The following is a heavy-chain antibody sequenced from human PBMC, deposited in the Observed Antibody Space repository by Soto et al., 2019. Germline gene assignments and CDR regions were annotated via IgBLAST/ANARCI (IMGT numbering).Heavy chain of an antibody. CDR2: ISYDGSNK. D-gene: IGHD2-2*01. CDR1: GFTFSSYG. Sequence: QMQLVESGGGVVQPGRSLRLSCAASGFTFSSYGMHWVRQAPGKGLEWVAVISYDGSNKYYADSVKGRFTISRDNSKNTLYLQMNSLRAEDTAVYYCAKGASTSDAFDIWGQGTMVTVSS. J-gene: IGHJ3*02. CDR3: AKGASTSDAFDI. V-gene: IGHV3-30*18.